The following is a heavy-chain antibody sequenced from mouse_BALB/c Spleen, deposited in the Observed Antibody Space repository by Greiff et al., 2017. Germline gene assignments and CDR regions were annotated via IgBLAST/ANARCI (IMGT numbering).Heavy chain of an antibody. D-gene: IGHD2-3*01. V-gene: IGHV1-87*01. Sequence: QVHVKQSGAELARPGASVKLSCKASGYTFTSYWMQWVKQRPGQGLEWIGAIYPGDGDTRYTQKFKGKATLTADKSSSTAYMQLSSLASEDSAVYYCARSGGYDPAWFADWGQGTLVTVSA. J-gene: IGHJ3*01. CDR2: IYPGDGDT. CDR1: GYTFTSYW. CDR3: ARSGGYDPAWFAD.